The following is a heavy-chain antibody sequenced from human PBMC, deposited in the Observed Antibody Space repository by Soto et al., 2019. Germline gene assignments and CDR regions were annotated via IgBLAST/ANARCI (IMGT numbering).Heavy chain of an antibody. CDR1: GFSFGIYG. CDR2: ISTRGTTI. V-gene: IGHV3-48*02. CDR3: ARVATMEVVNSPLFFFDH. J-gene: IGHJ4*02. D-gene: IGHD2-2*01. Sequence: GGSLRLSCAASGFSFGIYGMTWVRQGPGKGLEWISDISTRGTTIHYSDSVRGRFTTSRDNAKNTLYLHLNSLRDEDTAVYYCARVATMEVVNSPLFFFDHWGQGTLVTVSS.